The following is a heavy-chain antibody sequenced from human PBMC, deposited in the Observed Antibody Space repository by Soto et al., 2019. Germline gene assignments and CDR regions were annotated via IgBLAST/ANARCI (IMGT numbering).Heavy chain of an antibody. D-gene: IGHD2-15*01. V-gene: IGHV4-34*01. CDR3: ARALVVVAATPLTNAFDI. J-gene: IGHJ3*02. CDR1: GGSFSGYY. CDR2: INHSGST. Sequence: SETLSLTCAVYGGSFSGYYWSWIRQPPGKGLEWIGEINHSGSTNYNPSLKSRVTISVDTSKNQFSLKLSSVTAADTAVYYCARALVVVAATPLTNAFDIWGQGTMVTVSS.